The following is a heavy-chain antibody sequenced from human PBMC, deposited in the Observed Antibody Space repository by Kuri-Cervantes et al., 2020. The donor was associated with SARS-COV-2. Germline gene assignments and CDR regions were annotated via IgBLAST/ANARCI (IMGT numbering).Heavy chain of an antibody. J-gene: IGHJ3*02. CDR2: IYYSGST. V-gene: IGHV4-59*11. CDR3: ARGAYYDFWSGYTKPINDAFDI. CDR1: GGSISSHY. D-gene: IGHD3-3*01. Sequence: SETLSLTCTVSGGSISSHYWSWIRQPPGKGLEWIGYIYYSGSTNYNPSLKSRVTISVDTSKNQFSLKLSSVTAADTAVYYCARGAYYDFWSGYTKPINDAFDIWGQGTMVTVSS.